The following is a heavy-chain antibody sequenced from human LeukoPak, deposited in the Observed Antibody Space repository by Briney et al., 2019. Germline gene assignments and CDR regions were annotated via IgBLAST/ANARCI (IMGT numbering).Heavy chain of an antibody. V-gene: IGHV3-66*01. J-gene: IGHJ4*02. CDR3: ARNFPTVVTSFDY. CDR2: IYSGGST. D-gene: IGHD4-23*01. Sequence: GGSLRLSCAASGLTVSSTYMSWVRQTPGKGLEWVSVIYSGGSTYYADSVKDRFTISRDNSKNTLFLQMNSLRAEDTAVYYCARNFPTVVTSFDYWGQGTLVTVSS. CDR1: GLTVSSTY.